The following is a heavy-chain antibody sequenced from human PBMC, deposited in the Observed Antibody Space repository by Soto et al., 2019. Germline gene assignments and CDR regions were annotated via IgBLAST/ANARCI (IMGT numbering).Heavy chain of an antibody. CDR3: ARVRGYDILTNWFDP. D-gene: IGHD3-9*01. V-gene: IGHV4-34*01. CDR1: GGSFSGYY. J-gene: IGHJ5*02. CDR2: INHSGST. Sequence: PSETLSLTCAVYGGSFSGYYWSWIRQPPGKGLEWIGEINHSGSTNYNPSLKRRVTISVDTSKNQFSLKLSSVTAADTAVYYCARVRGYDILTNWFDPWGQGTLGTVS.